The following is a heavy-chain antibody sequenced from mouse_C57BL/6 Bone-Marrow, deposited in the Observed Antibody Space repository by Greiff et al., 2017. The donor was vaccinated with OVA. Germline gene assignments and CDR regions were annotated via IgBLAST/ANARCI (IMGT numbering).Heavy chain of an antibody. CDR3: ARIDYYGSSYWYFDV. J-gene: IGHJ1*03. D-gene: IGHD1-1*01. CDR1: GFSLSTFGMG. V-gene: IGHV8-8*01. Sequence: QVTLKVSGPGILQPFQTLSLTCSFSGFSLSTFGMGVGWIRQTSGKGVEWLAHIWWDDDKYYNPGLKSGLTISKDTSKNQVFLKIANVDTADTATYYCARIDYYGSSYWYFDVWGTGTTVTVSS. CDR2: IWWDDDK.